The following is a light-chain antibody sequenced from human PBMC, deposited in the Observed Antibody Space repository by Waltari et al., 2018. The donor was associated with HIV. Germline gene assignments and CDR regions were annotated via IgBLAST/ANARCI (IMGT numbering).Light chain of an antibody. CDR1: SNDVGGYNY. CDR3: SSYTSSSTLL. J-gene: IGLJ2*01. Sequence: QSALTQPASVSGSPGQSITISCTGTSNDVGGYNYVSWYQQHPGKAPKLMIYDVSNRPSWVSNRFSGSKSGNTASLTISGLQAEDEADYYCSSYTSSSTLLFGGGTKLTVL. V-gene: IGLV2-14*03. CDR2: DVS.